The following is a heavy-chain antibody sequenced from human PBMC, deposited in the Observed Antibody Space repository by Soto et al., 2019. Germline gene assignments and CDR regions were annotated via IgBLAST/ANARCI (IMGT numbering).Heavy chain of an antibody. J-gene: IGHJ4*02. D-gene: IGHD3-16*01. CDR2: VYIGGNT. CDR1: GFTVSSNY. V-gene: IGHV3-66*01. Sequence: EVQLVESGGGLVQPGGSLRLSCAASGFTVSSNYMSWVRQAPGKGLEWVSVVYIGGNTYYAESVEDRFTISRDNFQNMVYLQMNSLRAEVTAVYCCAGAVGGGLDYWGQGTRVTVSS. CDR3: AGAVGGGLDY.